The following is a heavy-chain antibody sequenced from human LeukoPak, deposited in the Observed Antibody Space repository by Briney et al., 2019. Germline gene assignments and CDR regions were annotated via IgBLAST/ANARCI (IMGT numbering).Heavy chain of an antibody. Sequence: PSETLSLTCTVSGGSITTNNYYWGWIRQPPGKGLEWIGRIYYSGSTYYNPSLKSRVTISVDTSKNQFSLKLSSVTAADTAVYYCARVEVAGLIDYWGQGTLVTVSS. V-gene: IGHV4-39*07. CDR2: IYYSGST. J-gene: IGHJ4*02. CDR1: GGSITTNNYY. D-gene: IGHD6-19*01. CDR3: ARVEVAGLIDY.